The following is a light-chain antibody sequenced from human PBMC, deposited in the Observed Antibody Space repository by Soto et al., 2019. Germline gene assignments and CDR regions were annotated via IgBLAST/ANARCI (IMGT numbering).Light chain of an antibody. CDR2: GAS. CDR3: QQYNNWPLT. CDR1: QSVSSN. Sequence: EVVLPQSPATLSVSPGERASVCCGASQSVSSNLAWYQQKPGQAPRLLIYGASTRATGIPARFSGSGSGTEFPLTISSLQSEDFAVYSCQQYNNWPLTFGGGTKVDI. J-gene: IGKJ4*01. V-gene: IGKV3-15*01.